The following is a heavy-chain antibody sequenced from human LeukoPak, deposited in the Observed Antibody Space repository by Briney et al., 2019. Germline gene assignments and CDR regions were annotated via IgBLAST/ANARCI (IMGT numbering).Heavy chain of an antibody. Sequence: GGSLRLSCAASGFTFSTYAMNWVRQAPGKGLEWVSTISDSGVSTFYADSVKGRFTISRDNAKNSLYLQTNSLRAEDTAVYYCARAPGTRQDYWGQGTLVTVSS. CDR1: GFTFSTYA. V-gene: IGHV3-23*01. CDR2: ISDSGVST. J-gene: IGHJ4*02. CDR3: ARAPGTRQDY.